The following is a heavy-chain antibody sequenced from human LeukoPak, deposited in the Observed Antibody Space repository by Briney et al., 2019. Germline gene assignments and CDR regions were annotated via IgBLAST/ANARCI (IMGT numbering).Heavy chain of an antibody. CDR2: IYPGDSDT. J-gene: IGHJ4*02. V-gene: IGHV5-51*01. D-gene: IGHD1-26*01. CDR1: GYSFTSYW. CDR3: ARSSLGATTEFDY. Sequence: TAGGSLRLSCKGSGYSFTSYWIGWVRQMPGKGLEWMGIIYPGDSDTRYSPSFQGQVTISADKSIGTAYLQWSSLKASDTAMYYCARSSLGATTEFDYWGQGTLVTVSS.